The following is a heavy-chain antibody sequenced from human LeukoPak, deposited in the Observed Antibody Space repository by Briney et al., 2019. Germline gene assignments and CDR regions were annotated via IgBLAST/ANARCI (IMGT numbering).Heavy chain of an antibody. J-gene: IGHJ4*02. V-gene: IGHV4-39*01. CDR3: AKHYMGSSYNRGLDY. CDR1: GGSISSSSYY. Sequence: SSETLSLTCTVSGGSISSSSYYWGWIRQPPGKGLEWIGTIYYSGYTYYNPSLKSRVTISVDTSKNQFSLKLSSVTAADTAVYYCAKHYMGSSYNRGLDYWGQGTLVTVSS. D-gene: IGHD3-10*01. CDR2: IYYSGYT.